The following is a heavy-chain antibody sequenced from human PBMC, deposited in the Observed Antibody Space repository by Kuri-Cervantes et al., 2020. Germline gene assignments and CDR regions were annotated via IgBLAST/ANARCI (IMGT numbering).Heavy chain of an antibody. CDR3: AREYGDLIQWIQLWPQPFYDY. D-gene: IGHD5-18*01. J-gene: IGHJ4*02. V-gene: IGHV3-13*01. CDR2: SGTAGET. Sequence: GGSLRLSCAASGFTFSSYDMHWVRQATGKGLEWVSASGTAGETYYPGSVKGRFTISRENAKNSLYLQMNSLRAGDTAVYYCAREYGDLIQWIQLWPQPFYDYWCQGTLVTVSS. CDR1: GFTFSSYD.